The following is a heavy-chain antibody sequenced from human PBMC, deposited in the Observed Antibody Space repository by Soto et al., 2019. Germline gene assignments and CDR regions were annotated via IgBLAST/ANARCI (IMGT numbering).Heavy chain of an antibody. CDR2: ISSSSSTI. CDR1: GLTFSSYS. V-gene: IGHV3-48*01. D-gene: IGHD2-21*01. CDR3: ARGDGGGYYYYGMDV. J-gene: IGHJ6*02. Sequence: PGGSLRLSCAASGLTFSSYSMNWVRQAPGKGLEWVSYISSSSSTIYYADSVKGRFTISRDNAKNSLYLQMNSLRAEDTAVYYCARGDGGGYYYYGMDVWGQGTTVTVSS.